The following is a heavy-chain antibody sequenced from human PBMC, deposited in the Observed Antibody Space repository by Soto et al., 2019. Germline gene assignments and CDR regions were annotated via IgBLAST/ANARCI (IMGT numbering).Heavy chain of an antibody. V-gene: IGHV3-30*18. CDR1: GFTFSSYG. D-gene: IGHD2-8*01. Sequence: QVQLVESGGGVVQPGRSLRLSCAASGFTFSSYGMHWVRQAPGKGLEWVAVISYDGSNKYYADAVKGRFTISRDNSKNTLYLQMHSLRAEDTAVYYCAKVGNCTNGVCYPKYYYYYMDVWGKGTTVTVSS. J-gene: IGHJ6*03. CDR3: AKVGNCTNGVCYPKYYYYYMDV. CDR2: ISYDGSNK.